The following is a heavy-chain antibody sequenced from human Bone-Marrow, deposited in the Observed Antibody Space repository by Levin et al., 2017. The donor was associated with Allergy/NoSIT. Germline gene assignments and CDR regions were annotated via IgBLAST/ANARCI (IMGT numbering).Heavy chain of an antibody. Sequence: PGGSLRLSCAVSGGSISSRYWWNWVRQPPGKGLEWIGQIFHTGTTNYNPSLKSRVTISIDESKNQFSLKMKSVTATDTAVYYCVKAGVAANWFDPWGQGILVSVSS. CDR2: IFHTGTT. CDR3: VKAGVAANWFDP. CDR1: GGSISSRYW. J-gene: IGHJ5*02. V-gene: IGHV4-4*02. D-gene: IGHD6-19*01.